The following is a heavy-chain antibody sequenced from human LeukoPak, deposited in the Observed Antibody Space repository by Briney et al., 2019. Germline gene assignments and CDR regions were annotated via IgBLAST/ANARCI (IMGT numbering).Heavy chain of an antibody. Sequence: GASVKVSCKASGYTLTSYDINWVRQATGQGLEWMGWMNPNSGHIGYAQKFQGRVTMTRNTSISTAYMELSNLRSEDTAVYYCARRGDFYASGSYYGGWFGSWGQGTLVTVSS. CDR3: ARRGDFYASGSYYGGWFGS. D-gene: IGHD3-10*01. V-gene: IGHV1-8*01. CDR2: MNPNSGHI. CDR1: GYTLTSYD. J-gene: IGHJ5*01.